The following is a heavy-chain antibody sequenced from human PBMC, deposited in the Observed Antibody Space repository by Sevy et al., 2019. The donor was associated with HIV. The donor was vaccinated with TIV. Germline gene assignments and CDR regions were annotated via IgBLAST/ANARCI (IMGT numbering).Heavy chain of an antibody. Sequence: SETLSLTCTVSSGSVSSGSYYWSWIRQPPGKGLEWIGSIYYSGSTNYNPSLKSRVTISVDTSKNQFSLKLSSVTAADTAVYYCAREPVTMVRGVISPRRAFDIWGQGTMVTVSS. V-gene: IGHV4-61*01. J-gene: IGHJ3*02. CDR2: IYYSGST. D-gene: IGHD3-10*01. CDR3: AREPVTMVRGVISPRRAFDI. CDR1: SGSVSSGSYY.